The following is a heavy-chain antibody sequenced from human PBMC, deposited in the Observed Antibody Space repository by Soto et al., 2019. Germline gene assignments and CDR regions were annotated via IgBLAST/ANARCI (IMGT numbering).Heavy chain of an antibody. CDR1: GGTFSSYA. V-gene: IGHV1-69*13. J-gene: IGHJ3*02. D-gene: IGHD3-3*01. CDR2: IIPIFGTA. Sequence: GASVKVSCKASGGTFSSYAISWVRQAPGQGLEWMGGIIPIFGTANYAQKFQGRVTITADESTSTAYMELSSLRSEDTAVYYCARVGEVSIFGVVIMGALDIWGKGTMVTVAS. CDR3: ARVGEVSIFGVVIMGALDI.